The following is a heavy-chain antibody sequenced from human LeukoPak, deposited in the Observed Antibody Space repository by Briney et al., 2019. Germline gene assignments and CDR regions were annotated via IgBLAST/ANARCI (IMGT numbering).Heavy chain of an antibody. CDR3: TRLPSSSSSRGY. D-gene: IGHD6-6*01. Sequence: GGSLRLSCAASGFTFSGSAMHWVRQASGKGLEWVGRIRSKANSYATAYAASVKGRFTISRDDSKNTAYLQMNSLKTEDTAVYYCTRLPSSSSSRGYWGQGTLVTVSS. CDR1: GFTFSGSA. V-gene: IGHV3-73*01. CDR2: IRSKANSYAT. J-gene: IGHJ4*02.